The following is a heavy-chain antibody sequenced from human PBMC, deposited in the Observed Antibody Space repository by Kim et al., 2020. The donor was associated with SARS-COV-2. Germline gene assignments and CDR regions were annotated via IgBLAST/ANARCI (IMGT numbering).Heavy chain of an antibody. J-gene: IGHJ4*02. CDR3: ARQDSGSYDGYFDY. D-gene: IGHD1-26*01. V-gene: IGHV5-51*01. Sequence: SPSFQGQVTISADKSSTTAYLQWSSLKASDTAMYYCARQDSGSYDGYFDYWGQGTLVTVSS.